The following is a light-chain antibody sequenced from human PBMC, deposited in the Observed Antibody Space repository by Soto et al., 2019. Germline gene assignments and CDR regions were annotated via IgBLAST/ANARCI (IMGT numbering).Light chain of an antibody. Sequence: DIQMTKSPSTLSGSVGDRVTITCRASQTISSWLAWYQQKPGKAHKLLIYKASTLKSGVPSRFSGSGSGTEFTLTISSLQPDDFATYYCQHYNSYSDAFGQGSRVDIK. CDR1: QTISSW. CDR2: KAS. CDR3: QHYNSYSDA. V-gene: IGKV1-5*03. J-gene: IGKJ1*01.